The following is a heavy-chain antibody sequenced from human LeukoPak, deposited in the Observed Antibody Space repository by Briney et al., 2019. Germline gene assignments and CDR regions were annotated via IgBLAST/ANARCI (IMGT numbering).Heavy chain of an antibody. V-gene: IGHV3-74*03. CDR3: ARSTANAFDI. CDR2: ISSDGSTT. D-gene: IGHD4-11*01. Sequence: GGSLRLSCAASGFTFSSNWMHWVRHVPGKGLVWVSRISSDGSTTTYADSVKGRFTISRDNAKNTLYLQINSLRAEDTAVYYCARSTANAFDIWGQGTMVTVSS. CDR1: GFTFSSNW. J-gene: IGHJ3*02.